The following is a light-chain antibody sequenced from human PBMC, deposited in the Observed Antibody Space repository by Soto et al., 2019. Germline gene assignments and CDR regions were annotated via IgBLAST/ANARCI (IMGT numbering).Light chain of an antibody. J-gene: IGLJ3*02. CDR1: TRDVGTYNL. CDR3: CSYTAFNTGM. CDR2: EVT. V-gene: IGLV2-23*02. Sequence: QSALAQPASVSGSPGQSITISCTGTTRDVGTYNLVSWYQQYPDKAPKLILFEVTKRPSGISNRFSGSKSGNTASLTIFGLQPEDEADYYCCSYTAFNTGMFGGGTKVTVL.